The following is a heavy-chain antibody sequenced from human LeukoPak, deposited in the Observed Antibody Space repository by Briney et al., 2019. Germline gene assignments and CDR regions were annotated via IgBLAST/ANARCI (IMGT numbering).Heavy chain of an antibody. CDR2: IFYSGST. D-gene: IGHD3-22*01. J-gene: IGHJ4*02. CDR3: ARGSGYYYVRPFDY. CDR1: GGSISTSSYY. V-gene: IGHV4-39*07. Sequence: SETLSLTCTVSGGSISTSSYYWGWVRQPPGKGLEWIGNIFYSGSTYYSPSLKSRVTISLDTSRNQFSLKLNSATAADTAVYYCARGSGYYYVRPFDYWGQGTLVTVSS.